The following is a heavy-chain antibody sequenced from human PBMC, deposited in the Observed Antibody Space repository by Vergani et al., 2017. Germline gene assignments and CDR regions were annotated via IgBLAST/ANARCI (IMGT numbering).Heavy chain of an antibody. D-gene: IGHD6-13*01. CDR2: IHTSGST. Sequence: QVQLQESGPGLVKPSETLSLTCTVSGGSISSYYWSWIRQPAGKGLEWIGRIHTSGSTNYNPSLNSRVTISVDTSKNQFSLKLSSVTAADTAVYSCARYSSSWYSPSFDYWGQGTLVTVSS. CDR3: ARYSSSWYSPSFDY. CDR1: GGSISSYY. J-gene: IGHJ4*02. V-gene: IGHV4-4*07.